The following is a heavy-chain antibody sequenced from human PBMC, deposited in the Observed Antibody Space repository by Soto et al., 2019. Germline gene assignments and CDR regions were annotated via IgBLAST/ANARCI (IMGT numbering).Heavy chain of an antibody. J-gene: IGHJ4*02. Sequence: HVQLQESGPGLVKPSQTLSLTCTVSGGSISSGGYYWSWIRQHPEKGLEWIGYIYYSGSTSYNPSLKIQFTISVDTSKNQFSLKLSSVTAADMAVYYCARGVIHWGQGTLVAVSS. D-gene: IGHD4-4*01. CDR3: ARGVIH. CDR1: GGSISSGGYY. CDR2: IYYSGST. V-gene: IGHV4-31*01.